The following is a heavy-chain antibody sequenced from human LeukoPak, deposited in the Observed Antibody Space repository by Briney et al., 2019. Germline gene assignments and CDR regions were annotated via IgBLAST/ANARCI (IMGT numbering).Heavy chain of an antibody. CDR3: AKEDCSGGTCHHFYFDS. CDR2: ICFDGSEI. J-gene: IGHJ4*02. Sequence: PGGSLRLSCAASGFSLSGHWMNGGPQPPGKGVGWVAVICFDGSEIYCADFVKGRFTICRDNSKNTLYLQMNRLGAEDTAVYYCAKEDCSGGTCHHFYFDSWGQGTLVTVSS. D-gene: IGHD2-15*01. V-gene: IGHV3-33*06. CDR1: GFSLSGHW.